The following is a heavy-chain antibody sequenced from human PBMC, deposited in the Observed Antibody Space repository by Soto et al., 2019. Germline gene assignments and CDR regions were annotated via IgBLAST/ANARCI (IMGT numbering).Heavy chain of an antibody. CDR2: INPSGGST. CDR1: GYTFTSYY. D-gene: IGHD3-22*01. Sequence: QVQLVQSGAEVQKPGASVKVSCKASGYTFTSYYMHWVRQAPGQGLAWMGIINPSGGSTSYAQKFQGRVTMTRDTSPSTVYVELSSLRSEDTAVYYCARAYYDSSGSPHGGVGYCGQGTLVTVSS. J-gene: IGHJ4*02. V-gene: IGHV1-46*01. CDR3: ARAYYDSSGSPHGGVGY.